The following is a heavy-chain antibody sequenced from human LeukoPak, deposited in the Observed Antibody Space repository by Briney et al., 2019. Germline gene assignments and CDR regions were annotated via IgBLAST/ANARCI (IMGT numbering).Heavy chain of an antibody. J-gene: IGHJ5*02. CDR3: ARTKVGGSGSYHKGGDWFDP. V-gene: IGHV4-39*07. CDR1: GGSISSSTYF. D-gene: IGHD3-10*01. CDR2: IYYSGST. Sequence: PSETLSLTCTVSGGSISSSTYFWGWIRQPPGKGLEWIGTIYYSGSTYYNPSLKSRVTISVDTSKNQFSLKLSSVTAADTAVYYCARTKVGGSGSYHKGGDWFDPWGQGTLVTVSS.